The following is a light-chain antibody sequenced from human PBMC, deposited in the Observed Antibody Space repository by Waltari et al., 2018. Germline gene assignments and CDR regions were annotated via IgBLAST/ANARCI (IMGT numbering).Light chain of an antibody. V-gene: IGKV4-1*01. CDR3: HQYYNYPLT. Sequence: DIVMTQSPDSLAVSLGERATINCKSSQSVFYSARNKNYLSWYQQKPGQPPKLLIYATSTREYGVPDRFSGSGSGTDFTLTISSLQAEDVAVYFCHQYYNYPLTFGGGTKVEIK. J-gene: IGKJ4*01. CDR1: QSVFYSARNKNY. CDR2: ATS.